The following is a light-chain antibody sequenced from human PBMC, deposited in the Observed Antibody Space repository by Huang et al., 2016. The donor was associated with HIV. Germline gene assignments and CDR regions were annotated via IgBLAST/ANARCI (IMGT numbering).Light chain of an antibody. CDR1: QSVTRNY. CDR2: GAS. J-gene: IGKJ2*03. Sequence: PGERATVSCRASQSVTRNYLAWYQQRPGQAPKLLIYGASTRATGIQDRFSGSGSGTDFTLTISRLAPEDFAVYYCQQFGSSPPYSFGQGTKLEIK. CDR3: QQFGSSPPYS. V-gene: IGKV3-20*01.